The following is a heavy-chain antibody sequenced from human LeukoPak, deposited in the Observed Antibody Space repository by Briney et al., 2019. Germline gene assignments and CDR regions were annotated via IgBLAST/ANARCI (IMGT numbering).Heavy chain of an antibody. V-gene: IGHV3-21*01. J-gene: IGHJ6*04. CDR2: ISSSSYI. CDR3: AELGITMIGGV. CDR1: GFTFSSYS. Sequence: PGGSLRLSCAASGFTFSSYSMNWVRQAPGRGLEWVSSISSSSYIYYADSVKGRFTISRDNAKNSLYLQMNSLRAEDTAVYYCAELGITMIGGVWGKGTTVTISS. D-gene: IGHD3-10*02.